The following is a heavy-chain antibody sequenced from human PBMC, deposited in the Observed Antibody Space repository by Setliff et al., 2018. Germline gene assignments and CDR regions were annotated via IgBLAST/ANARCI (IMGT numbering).Heavy chain of an antibody. CDR3: ARNPHFYYMDV. J-gene: IGHJ6*03. Sequence: PSETLSLTCTVSGGSISSYYWSWIRQPPGKGLEWIGYIYYSGSTNYNPSLKSRVTLSVDTSKNQFSLKLSSVTAADTAVYYCARNPHFYYMDVWGKGTTVTVSS. D-gene: IGHD3-3*02. CDR1: GGSISSYY. V-gene: IGHV4-59*01. CDR2: IYYSGST.